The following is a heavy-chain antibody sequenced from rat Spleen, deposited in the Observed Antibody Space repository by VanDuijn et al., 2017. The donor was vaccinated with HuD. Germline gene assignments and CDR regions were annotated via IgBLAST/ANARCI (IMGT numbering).Heavy chain of an antibody. D-gene: IGHD1-11*01. J-gene: IGHJ4*01. CDR3: ATDYFGGYVLDA. CDR2: ISPSGGST. V-gene: IGHV5-31*01. CDR1: GFTFNDDW. Sequence: EVQLVESGGGLVQPGRSLKLSCVASGFTFNDDWMTWISQAPGKGLEWVASISPSGGSTYYRDSVKGRFTISRDNAKSTLYLQMDSLRSEDTATYYCATDYFGGYVLDAWGQGTSVTVSS.